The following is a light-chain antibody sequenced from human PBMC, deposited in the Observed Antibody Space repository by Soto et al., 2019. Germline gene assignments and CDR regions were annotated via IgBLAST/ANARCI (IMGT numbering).Light chain of an antibody. CDR2: DVS. CDR1: SSDVGGYNH. J-gene: IGLJ1*01. V-gene: IGLV2-14*01. Sequence: QSALTQPASVSGSPGQSITISCTGTSSDVGGYNHVSWYQQHPGKAPKLIIYDVSNRPSGVSSRFSGSKSGNTASLTISGLHAEDEADYYCSSYSGSNTYVFGTGTKLTVL. CDR3: SSYSGSNTYV.